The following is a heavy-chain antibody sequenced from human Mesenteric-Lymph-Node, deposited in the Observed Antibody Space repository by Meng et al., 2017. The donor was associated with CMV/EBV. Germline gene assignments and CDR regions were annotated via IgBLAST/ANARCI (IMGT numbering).Heavy chain of an antibody. CDR1: GLTFSNYG. CDR3: AKKEWALINYYGFDY. CDR2: IQSDGSNK. Sequence: GGSLRLSCAASGLTFSNYGMHGVRLAPGVGLEWVAFIQSDGSNKHYAESVKGRFTISRDNSKNTLYLQMNSLRAEDTAVYYCAKKEWALINYYGFDYWGQGTLVTVSS. J-gene: IGHJ4*02. V-gene: IGHV3-30*02. D-gene: IGHD3-10*01.